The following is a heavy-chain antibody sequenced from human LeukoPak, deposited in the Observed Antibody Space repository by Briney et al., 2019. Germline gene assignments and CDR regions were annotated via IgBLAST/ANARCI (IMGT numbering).Heavy chain of an antibody. D-gene: IGHD3-16*01. V-gene: IGHV3-21*06. CDR2: ISSRSDYT. Sequence: PGGSQRLSCVDSGFIFNNYYMNWVRQAPGEGLEWVSSISSRSDYTWYADSVKGRFAISRDNAKNSLFLQMNSLRTDDSAVYYCARGGGDHFASDSWGQGTLVTVSS. CDR1: GFIFNNYY. J-gene: IGHJ4*02. CDR3: ARGGGDHFASDS.